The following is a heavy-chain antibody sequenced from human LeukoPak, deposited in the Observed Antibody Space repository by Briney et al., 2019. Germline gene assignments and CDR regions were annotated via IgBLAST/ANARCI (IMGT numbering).Heavy chain of an antibody. V-gene: IGHV3-74*01. Sequence: PGGSLRLSCAASGFTFSSYWMHWVRQAPGKGLVWVSRINTDGSSTSYADSVKGRFTISRDNAKNTLYLQMNSLRAEDTAVYYCARVDILADPYYYHYMDVWGKGTTVTVSS. D-gene: IGHD3-9*01. CDR1: GFTFSSYW. CDR2: INTDGSST. J-gene: IGHJ6*03. CDR3: ARVDILADPYYYHYMDV.